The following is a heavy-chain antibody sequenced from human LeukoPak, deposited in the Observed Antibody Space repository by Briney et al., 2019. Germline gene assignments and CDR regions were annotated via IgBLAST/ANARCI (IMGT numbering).Heavy chain of an antibody. CDR1: GGSFSGYY. V-gene: IGHV4-34*01. D-gene: IGHD6-6*01. CDR3: ARARLGQQLVWSHNYYYYMDV. CDR2: INHSGST. Sequence: SETLSLTCAVYGGSFSGYYWSWIRQPPGKGLEWIGEINHSGSTNYNPSLKSRVTISVDTSKNQFSLKLSSVTAADTAVYYCARARLGQQLVWSHNYYYYMDVWGKGTTVTVSS. J-gene: IGHJ6*03.